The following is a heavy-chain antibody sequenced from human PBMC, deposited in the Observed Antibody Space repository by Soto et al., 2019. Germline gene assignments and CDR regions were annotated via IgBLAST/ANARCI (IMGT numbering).Heavy chain of an antibody. J-gene: IGHJ6*01. D-gene: IGHD6-6*01. V-gene: IGHV3-30-3*01. CDR1: GFTFSSYA. Sequence: QVQLVESGGGVVQPGRSLRLSCAASGFTFSSYAMHWVRQAPGKGLEWVAVISYDGSNKYYADSVKGRFTISRDNSKNTLYLQMNSLRAEDTAVYYCANSIAARRYYYYYYGMDVW. CDR2: ISYDGSNK. CDR3: ANSIAARRYYYYYYGMDV.